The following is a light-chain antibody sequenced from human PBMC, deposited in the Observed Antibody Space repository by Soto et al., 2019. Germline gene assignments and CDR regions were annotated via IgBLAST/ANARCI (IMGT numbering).Light chain of an antibody. J-gene: IGKJ1*01. CDR1: QGISSY. V-gene: IGKV1-8*01. CDR3: QHYNSYSEA. Sequence: AIRMTQSPSSFSASTGDRFTITCLASQGISSYLAWYQQKPGKAPKLLIYAASTLQSGVPSRFSGSGSGTDFTLTISCLQPDDFATYYCQHYNSYSEAFGQGTKVDIK. CDR2: AAS.